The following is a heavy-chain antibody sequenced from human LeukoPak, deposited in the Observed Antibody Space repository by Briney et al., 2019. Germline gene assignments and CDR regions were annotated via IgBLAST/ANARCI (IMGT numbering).Heavy chain of an antibody. CDR2: MNPNSGNT. CDR1: GYTFTSYD. CDR3: AREIQIWFGAHMDV. V-gene: IGHV1-8*01. J-gene: IGHJ6*02. D-gene: IGHD3-10*01. Sequence: ASVKVSCKASGYTFTSYDINWVRQATGQGLEWMGWMNPNSGNTGYAQKFQGRVTMTRNTSISTAYMELSSLRSEDTAVYYCAREIQIWFGAHMDVWGQGTTVTVSS.